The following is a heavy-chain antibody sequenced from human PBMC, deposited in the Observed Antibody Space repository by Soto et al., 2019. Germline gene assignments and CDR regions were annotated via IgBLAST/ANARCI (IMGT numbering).Heavy chain of an antibody. CDR1: GFAFNPHR. D-gene: IGHD6-19*01. V-gene: IGHV3-21*06. Sequence: EVQLVESGGGPVKPGGSLSLACAASGFAFNPHRMNWVRQAPGKGLEGVAFITRSSSYIYYADSVRGRFTLSRDNAKNSLYLHMSSLRAEVKAIYYCARDDGWLILDYWGQGTLVTVSS. J-gene: IGHJ4*02. CDR2: ITRSSSYI. CDR3: ARDDGWLILDY.